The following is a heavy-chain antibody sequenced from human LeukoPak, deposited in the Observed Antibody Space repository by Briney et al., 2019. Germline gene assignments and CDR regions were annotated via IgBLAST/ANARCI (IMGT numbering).Heavy chain of an antibody. Sequence: GGSLRLSRAASGITVSSNYMTWVRQAPGKGLQWVSVIYSGGSTYYADSVKGRFTISRDTSKNTLYLQMNSLRAEDTAVYYCARDARGAVAGLWGQGTLVTVSS. V-gene: IGHV3-66*01. J-gene: IGHJ4*02. CDR3: ARDARGAVAGL. CDR2: IYSGGST. D-gene: IGHD6-19*01. CDR1: GITVSSNY.